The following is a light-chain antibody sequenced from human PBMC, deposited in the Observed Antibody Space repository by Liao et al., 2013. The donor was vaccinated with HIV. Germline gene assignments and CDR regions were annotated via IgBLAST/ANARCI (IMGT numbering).Light chain of an antibody. CDR1: TLGDKY. J-gene: IGLJ3*02. V-gene: IGLV3-1*01. CDR2: ENS. Sequence: YALTQAPSVSVSPGLTARITCSGHTLGDKYVSWYQQRPGQSPVVVIYENSKRPSGIPERFSGSNSGNTATLTISGTQAMDEADYYCQAWDNTWVFGGGTKLTVL. CDR3: QAWDNTWV.